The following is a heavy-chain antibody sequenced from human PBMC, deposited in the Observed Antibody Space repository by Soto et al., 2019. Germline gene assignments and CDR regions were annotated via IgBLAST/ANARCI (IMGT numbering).Heavy chain of an antibody. CDR1: GASISGYF. J-gene: IGHJ4*02. CDR3: ARTGGGGD. Sequence: QVQLQESGPGLVKPSETLSLTCTVSGASISGYFWNWIRQPPGRGLEWIGYIHSSGSTKYNPSLRSRITISLDTSKNQFSLPLSSVTAADTAVYYCARTGGGGDWGQGTLVTVSS. D-gene: IGHD3-10*01. CDR2: IHSSGST. V-gene: IGHV4-59*01.